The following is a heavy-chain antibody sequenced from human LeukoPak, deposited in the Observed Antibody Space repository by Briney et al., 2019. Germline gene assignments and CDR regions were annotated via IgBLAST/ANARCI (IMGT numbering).Heavy chain of an antibody. CDR2: IWYDGSDK. CDR3: ARDDYGGKLDI. J-gene: IGHJ3*02. V-gene: IGHV3-33*01. CDR1: GFTFSSYA. Sequence: AGRSLRLSCRASGFTFSSYAIHWVRQAPGKGLEWVAIIWYDGSDKYYTDSVKGRFTISRDNSKNTLYLQMNSLRAEDTAVYYCARDDYGGKLDIWGQGTVVTVSS. D-gene: IGHD4-23*01.